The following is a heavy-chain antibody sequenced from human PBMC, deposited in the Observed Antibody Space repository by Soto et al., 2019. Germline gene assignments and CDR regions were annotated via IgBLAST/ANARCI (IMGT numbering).Heavy chain of an antibody. D-gene: IGHD3-22*01. CDR2: IWYDGTQK. CDR3: VREVIGSEVAFDI. V-gene: IGHV3-33*01. Sequence: GGSLRLSCEASGFTFNTYSMHWVRQPPGKGLEWLAAIWYDGTQKYYADSVKGRFIISRDKSKNTVYLQMNSLEAEDTALYYCVREVIGSEVAFDIWGQGTMVTVSS. CDR1: GFTFNTYS. J-gene: IGHJ3*02.